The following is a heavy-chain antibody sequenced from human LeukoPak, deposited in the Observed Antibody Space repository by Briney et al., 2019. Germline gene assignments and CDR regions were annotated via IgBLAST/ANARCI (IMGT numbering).Heavy chain of an antibody. D-gene: IGHD7-27*01. CDR2: IYYSGST. Sequence: SETLSLTCTVSGGSISSYYWSWIRQPPGKGLEWIGYIYYSGSTNYNPSLKSRVTISVDTSKNQFSLKLSSVTAADTAVYYCARDHWGDGSYFDYWGQGTLVTVSS. V-gene: IGHV4-59*01. CDR1: GGSISSYY. CDR3: ARDHWGDGSYFDY. J-gene: IGHJ4*02.